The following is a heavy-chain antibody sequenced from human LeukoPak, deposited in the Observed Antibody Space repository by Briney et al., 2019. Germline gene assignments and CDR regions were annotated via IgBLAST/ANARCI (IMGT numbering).Heavy chain of an antibody. CDR2: IYSGGST. J-gene: IGHJ4*02. Sequence: PGGSLRLSCAASRFTVSSNYMSWVRQAPGKGLEWVSVIYSGGSTYYADSVEGRFTISRDNSKNTLYLQMNSLRAEDTAVYYCARDMKLLGQFDYWGQGTLVTVSS. D-gene: IGHD1-26*01. CDR1: RFTVSSNY. CDR3: ARDMKLLGQFDY. V-gene: IGHV3-53*01.